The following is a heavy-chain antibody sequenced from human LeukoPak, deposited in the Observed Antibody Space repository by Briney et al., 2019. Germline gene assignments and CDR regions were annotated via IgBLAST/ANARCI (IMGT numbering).Heavy chain of an antibody. CDR1: GFTFSSYS. J-gene: IGHJ2*01. V-gene: IGHV3-21*04. D-gene: IGHD3-10*01. CDR2: ISSSSSYI. Sequence: GGSLRLSCAASGFTFSSYSMNWVRQAPGKGLEWVSSISSSSSYIYYADSVKGRFTISRDNSKNTLYLQMNSLRAEDTAVYYCATQYYYGSGSYYVYWYFDLWGRGTLVTVSS. CDR3: ATQYYYGSGSYYVYWYFDL.